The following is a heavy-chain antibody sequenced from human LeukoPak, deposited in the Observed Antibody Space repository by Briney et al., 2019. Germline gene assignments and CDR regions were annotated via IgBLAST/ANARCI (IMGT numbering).Heavy chain of an antibody. V-gene: IGHV5-51*01. D-gene: IGHD5-24*01. CDR3: ARLEEMATRRSYDY. J-gene: IGHJ4*02. Sequence: GESLKISCKGSGYSFTSYWIGWVRQMPGKGLEWMGIIYPGDSDTRYSPSFQGQVTISADKSISTAYLQWSSLKASDTATYFCARLEEMATRRSYDYWGQGTLVTVSS. CDR1: GYSFTSYW. CDR2: IYPGDSDT.